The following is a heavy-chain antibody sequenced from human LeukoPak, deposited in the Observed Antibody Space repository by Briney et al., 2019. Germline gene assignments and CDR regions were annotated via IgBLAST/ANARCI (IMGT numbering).Heavy chain of an antibody. D-gene: IGHD3-10*01. CDR3: ARRRRGLWFGELLSPFDY. CDR2: INHSGST. J-gene: IGHJ4*02. Sequence: PSETLSLTCAVYGGSFSGYYWSWIRQPPGKGLEWIGEINHSGSTNYNPSLKSRVTISVDTSKNQFSLKLSSVTAADTAVYYCARRRRGLWFGELLSPFDYWGQGTLVTVSS. CDR1: GGSFSGYY. V-gene: IGHV4-34*01.